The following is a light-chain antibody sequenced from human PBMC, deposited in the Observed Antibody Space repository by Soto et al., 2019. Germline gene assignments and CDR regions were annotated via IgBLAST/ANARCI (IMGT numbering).Light chain of an antibody. J-gene: IGKJ1*01. CDR2: GAS. CDR1: QSVSDNY. Sequence: EIVMAQSPATLCVSPGEGASLSCRSSQSVSDNYLAWYQRKPGQAPRLLIYGASSRASGIPDRFSGSGSGTDFTLTISRLEPEDFAVYYCRQYGFSLRTVGQGTKVDI. CDR3: RQYGFSLRT. V-gene: IGKV3-20*01.